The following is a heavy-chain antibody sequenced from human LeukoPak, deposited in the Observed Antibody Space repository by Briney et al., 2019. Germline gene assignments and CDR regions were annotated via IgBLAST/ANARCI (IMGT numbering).Heavy chain of an antibody. CDR2: INPSGGST. J-gene: IGHJ6*03. D-gene: IGHD1-26*01. V-gene: IGHV1-46*03. Sequence: ASVKVSCKASGYTFTSYYMHWVRQAPGQGLEWMGIINPSGGSTSYAQKFQGRVTMTRDTSTSTVYMELSSLRSEDTAVYYCARATWELLDCYYMDVWGKGTTVTVSS. CDR1: GYTFTSYY. CDR3: ARATWELLDCYYMDV.